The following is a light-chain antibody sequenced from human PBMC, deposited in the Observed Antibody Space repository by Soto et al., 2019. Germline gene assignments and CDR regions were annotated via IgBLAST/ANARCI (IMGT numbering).Light chain of an antibody. CDR2: EVN. J-gene: IGLJ1*01. CDR1: SSDVGGFNY. Sequence: QSVLTQPPSASGSPGQSVTISCTGTSSDVGGFNYVSWYQQHPGKAPKVIIYEVNKRPSGVPDRFSGSKSGSTASLTVSGLQAEDEADYYCSSYAVTNIFVFGTGTKVTAL. V-gene: IGLV2-8*01. CDR3: SSYAVTNIFV.